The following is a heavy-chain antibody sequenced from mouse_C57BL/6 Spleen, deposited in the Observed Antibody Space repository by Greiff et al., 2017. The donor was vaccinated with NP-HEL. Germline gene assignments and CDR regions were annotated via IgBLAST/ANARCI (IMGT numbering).Heavy chain of an antibody. Sequence: EVHLVESGGGLVKPGGSLKLSCAASGFTFSSYAMSWVRQTPEKRLEWVATISDGGSYTYYPDNVKGRFTISRDNAKNNLYLQMSHLKSEDTAMYYCARDWDYRSSMDYWGQGTSVTVSS. CDR1: GFTFSSYA. V-gene: IGHV5-4*01. CDR3: ARDWDYRSSMDY. J-gene: IGHJ4*01. D-gene: IGHD1-1*01. CDR2: ISDGGSYT.